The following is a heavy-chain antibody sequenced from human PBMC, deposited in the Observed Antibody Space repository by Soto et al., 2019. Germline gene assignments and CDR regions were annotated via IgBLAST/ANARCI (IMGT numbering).Heavy chain of an antibody. V-gene: IGHV1-69*13. J-gene: IGHJ6*02. CDR2: IIPIFGTA. D-gene: IGHD2-15*01. Sequence: ASVKVSCKASGGTFSSYAISWVRQAPGQGLEWMGGIIPIFGTANYAQKFQGRVTITADESTSTAYMELSSLRSEDTAVYYCARWDGGSSCSGGSCYSVDYYYGMDVWGQGTTVTVSS. CDR3: ARWDGGSSCSGGSCYSVDYYYGMDV. CDR1: GGTFSSYA.